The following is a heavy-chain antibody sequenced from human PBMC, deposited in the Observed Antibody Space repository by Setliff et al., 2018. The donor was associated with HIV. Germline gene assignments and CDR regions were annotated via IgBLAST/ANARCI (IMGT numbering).Heavy chain of an antibody. CDR3: TRELNGHTSSHYYFGLDV. Sequence: PWGYLRLSCATSGFAFSDYDFHWVRQVTGEGLEWVSAIGTGGDTYYADSVKGRFTISRENAKNCLYLQMNNVRAGDTAVYYCTRELNGHTSSHYYFGLDVWGKGTTVTVSS. CDR1: GFAFSDYD. J-gene: IGHJ6*04. V-gene: IGHV3-13*01. CDR2: IGTGGDT. D-gene: IGHD6-6*01.